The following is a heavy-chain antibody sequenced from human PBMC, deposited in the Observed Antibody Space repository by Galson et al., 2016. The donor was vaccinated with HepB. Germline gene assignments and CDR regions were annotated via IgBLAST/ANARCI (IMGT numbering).Heavy chain of an antibody. Sequence: SLRLSCAASGFTSSSYSMNWVRQAPGKGLEWVSTITGGAGTTFYADSVKGRFSISRDNSKNTLHLQITGRRAEETAVNYCARAAGGVMGSYYFDYWGQGTLVTVSS. CDR1: GFTSSSYS. CDR2: ITGGAGTT. J-gene: IGHJ4*02. CDR3: ARAAGGVMGSYYFDY. D-gene: IGHD3-16*01. V-gene: IGHV3-23*01.